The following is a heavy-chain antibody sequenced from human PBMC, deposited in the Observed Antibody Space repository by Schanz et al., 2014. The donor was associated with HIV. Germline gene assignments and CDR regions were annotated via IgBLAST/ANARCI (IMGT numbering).Heavy chain of an antibody. CDR2: ISYDGSNK. Sequence: QVQLVESGGGVVQPGRSLRLSCAASGFSFSNYGMHWVRQAPGKGLEWVAVISYDGSNKKYADSVKGRFTISRDNSKNTLYLQMKSLGVEDTAVYFCARDGARTSHWGFWGQGTLVTVSS. CDR1: GFSFSNYG. V-gene: IGHV3-30*03. D-gene: IGHD2-2*01. J-gene: IGHJ4*02. CDR3: ARDGARTSHWGF.